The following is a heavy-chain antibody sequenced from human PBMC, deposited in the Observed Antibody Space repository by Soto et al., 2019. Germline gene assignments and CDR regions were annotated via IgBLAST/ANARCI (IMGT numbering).Heavy chain of an antibody. V-gene: IGHV1-69*13. CDR2: IIPIFGTA. CDR3: ARENYDSSGYYQPPPPSYFDY. Sequence: ASVKVSCKASGGTFSSYAISWVRQAPGQGLEWMGGIIPIFGTANYAQKFQGRVTITADESTSTAYMELSSLRSEDTAVYYCARENYDSSGYYQPPPPSYFDYWGQGTLVTVSS. CDR1: GGTFSSYA. J-gene: IGHJ4*02. D-gene: IGHD3-22*01.